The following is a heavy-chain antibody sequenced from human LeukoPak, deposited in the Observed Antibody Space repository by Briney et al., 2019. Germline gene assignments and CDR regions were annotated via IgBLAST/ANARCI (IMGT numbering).Heavy chain of an antibody. V-gene: IGHV1-2*02. Sequence: GASVKVSCKASGYTFTGYYMHWVRQAPGQGLEWMGWINPNSGGTNYAQKFQGRVTMTRDTSISTAYMELSRLRSDDTAVYYCARVRGNLVYCSSTSCHPRLYYMDVWGKGTTVTVSS. CDR3: ARVRGNLVYCSSTSCHPRLYYMDV. D-gene: IGHD2-2*01. J-gene: IGHJ6*03. CDR1: GYTFTGYY. CDR2: INPNSGGT.